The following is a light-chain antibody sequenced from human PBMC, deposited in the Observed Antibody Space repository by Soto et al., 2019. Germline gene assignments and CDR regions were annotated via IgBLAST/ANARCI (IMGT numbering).Light chain of an antibody. J-gene: IGKJ1*01. Sequence: DIQMTQSPSTLSASVGDRVTIACRASQSISSWLAWYQQKPGKAPKLLIYDASSLESGVPPRFSGSGSGTEFTLTISSLQPDDFATYYCQHYNSYSEAFSQGTKVDI. CDR1: QSISSW. CDR2: DAS. V-gene: IGKV1-5*01. CDR3: QHYNSYSEA.